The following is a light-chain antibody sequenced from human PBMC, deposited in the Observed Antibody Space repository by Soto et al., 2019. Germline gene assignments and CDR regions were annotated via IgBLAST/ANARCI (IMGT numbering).Light chain of an antibody. CDR2: AAS. Sequence: TQSPSTLSASVGDRVTLTCRASQSVGSNLVWYQHKPGQAPRLLIYAASTRATGVPARFSGSGSGTDFTLTISSLQSEDFATYSCQQSYNSPQTFGQGTKVDIK. V-gene: IGKV3-15*01. CDR3: QQSYNSPQT. CDR1: QSVGSN. J-gene: IGKJ1*01.